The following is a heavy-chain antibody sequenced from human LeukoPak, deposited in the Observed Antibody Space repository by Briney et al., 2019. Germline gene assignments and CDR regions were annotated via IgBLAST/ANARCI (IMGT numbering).Heavy chain of an antibody. D-gene: IGHD6-6*01. J-gene: IGHJ6*03. Sequence: GGSLRLSCAASGFTFSSYAMHWVRQAPGKGLEWVAVISYDGSNKYYADSVKGRFTISRDNSKNTLYLQMNSLRAEDTAVYYCARVAARNYYYYYMDVWGKGTTVTVSS. V-gene: IGHV3-30-3*01. CDR2: ISYDGSNK. CDR3: ARVAARNYYYYYMDV. CDR1: GFTFSSYA.